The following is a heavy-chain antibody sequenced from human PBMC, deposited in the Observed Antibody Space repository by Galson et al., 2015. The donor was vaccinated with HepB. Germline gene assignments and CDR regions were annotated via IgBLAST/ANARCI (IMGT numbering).Heavy chain of an antibody. V-gene: IGHV1-2*06. J-gene: IGHJ4*02. CDR2: INPNSGGT. Sequence: SVKVSCKASGYTFTDQYIHWVRQAPGQGREGMGRINPNSGGTEYAQTFQGRVTMTRDTSISTAYMEVSGLRSDDTAVYYCAREGTFGSDPRSNYYFDFWGQGTLVTVSS. CDR3: AREGTFGSDPRSNYYFDF. D-gene: IGHD3-10*01. CDR1: GYTFTDQY.